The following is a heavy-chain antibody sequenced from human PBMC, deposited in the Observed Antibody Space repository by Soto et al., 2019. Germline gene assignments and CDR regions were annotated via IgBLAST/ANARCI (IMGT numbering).Heavy chain of an antibody. J-gene: IGHJ6*02. V-gene: IGHV3-30-3*01. Sequence: GGSLRLSCAASGFTFSSYAMHWVRHAPGKGLEWVAVISYDGSNKYYADSVKGRFTMSRDNSKNTLYLQMNSLRAEDTAMYYCAKGGSGSYYNLIYYYYGMDVWGQGTTVTVYS. D-gene: IGHD3-10*01. CDR3: AKGGSGSYYNLIYYYYGMDV. CDR2: ISYDGSNK. CDR1: GFTFSSYA.